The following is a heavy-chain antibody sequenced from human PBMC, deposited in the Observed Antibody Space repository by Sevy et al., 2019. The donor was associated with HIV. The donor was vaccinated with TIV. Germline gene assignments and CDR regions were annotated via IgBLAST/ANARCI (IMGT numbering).Heavy chain of an antibody. J-gene: IGHJ1*01. CDR1: GFTFSSYA. Sequence: GGSLRLSCAASGFTFSSYAMHWVRQAPGKGLEWVAVISYDGSNKYYADSVKGRFTISKDNSKNTLYLQMNSLRDEDMDEYYSARGVPRYCSSTSCYSPWYFQHWGQGTLVTVSS. V-gene: IGHV3-30-3*01. CDR2: ISYDGSNK. CDR3: ARGVPRYCSSTSCYSPWYFQH. D-gene: IGHD2-2*02.